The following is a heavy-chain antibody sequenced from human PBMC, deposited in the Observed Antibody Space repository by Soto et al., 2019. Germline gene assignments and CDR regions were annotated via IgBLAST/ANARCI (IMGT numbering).Heavy chain of an antibody. D-gene: IGHD2-15*01. CDR1: GGSFSGYY. V-gene: IGHV4-34*01. CDR2: INHSGST. Sequence: QVQLQQWGAGLLKPSETLSLTCAVYGGSFSGYYWSWIRQPPGKGLEWIGEINHSGSTNYNPSLKSRVTISVDTSKNQLSLKLSSVTAADTAVYYCARGGGGDCSGGSCPHDYWGQGTLVTVSS. J-gene: IGHJ4*02. CDR3: ARGGGGDCSGGSCPHDY.